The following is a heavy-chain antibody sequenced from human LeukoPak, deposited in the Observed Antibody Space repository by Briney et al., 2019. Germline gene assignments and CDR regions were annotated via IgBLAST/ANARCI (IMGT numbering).Heavy chain of an antibody. D-gene: IGHD2-2*02. J-gene: IGHJ5*01. Sequence: GGSLRLSCAASGFTFSNYGMHWVRQAPGKGLEWVAVIPYDGSNKYYTDSVKGRFTISRDNSKNTLYLQMNSLRAEDTAVYYCAKNRVPTAITPDSWGQGTLVTVSS. CDR2: IPYDGSNK. CDR3: AKNRVPTAITPDS. V-gene: IGHV3-30*18. CDR1: GFTFSNYG.